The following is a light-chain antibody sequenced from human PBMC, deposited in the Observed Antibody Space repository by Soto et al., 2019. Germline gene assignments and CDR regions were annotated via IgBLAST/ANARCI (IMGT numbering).Light chain of an antibody. CDR2: GAF. CDR1: QSVSSN. V-gene: IGKV3-15*01. CDR3: QQYNSWSRLM. Sequence: EIVMTQSPATVSVSPGDRVTLSCRARQSVSSNLAWYQQKPGQAPRLLIDGAFTRTTGIPARFGGSGSGTECTLTISSLRFEDFAVYYCQQYNSWSRLMFGGGTKVEI. J-gene: IGKJ4*02.